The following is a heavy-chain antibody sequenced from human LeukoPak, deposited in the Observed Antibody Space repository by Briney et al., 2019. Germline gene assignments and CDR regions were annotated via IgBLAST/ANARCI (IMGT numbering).Heavy chain of an antibody. V-gene: IGHV4-34*01. Sequence: SETLSLTCAVYGESFSGYYWSWIRQPPGKRLEWIGEINHSGSTNYNPSLKSRVTISVDTSKNQFSLKLNSVTAADTAVYYCARGIVLMVYATFDYWGQGTLVTVSS. J-gene: IGHJ4*02. CDR3: ARGIVLMVYATFDY. CDR2: INHSGST. D-gene: IGHD2-8*01. CDR1: GESFSGYY.